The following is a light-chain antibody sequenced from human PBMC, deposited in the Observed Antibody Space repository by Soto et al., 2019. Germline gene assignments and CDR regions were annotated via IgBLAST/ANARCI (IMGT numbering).Light chain of an antibody. CDR2: ENN. Sequence: QSVLTQPPSVSAAPGQKVTISCSGSSSNIGNNYVSWYQQLPGTAPKLLIYENNKRPSGIPGRFSGSKSGTSATLGITGLQAGDEADYYCGAWDSSLSAVVFGGGTKVTVL. CDR1: SSNIGNNY. V-gene: IGLV1-51*02. CDR3: GAWDSSLSAVV. J-gene: IGLJ2*01.